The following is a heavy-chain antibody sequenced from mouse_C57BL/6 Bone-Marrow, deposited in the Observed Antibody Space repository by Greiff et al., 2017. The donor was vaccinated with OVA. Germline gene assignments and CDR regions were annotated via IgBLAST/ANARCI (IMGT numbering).Heavy chain of an antibody. CDR2: IHPNSCST. J-gene: IGHJ2*01. CDR3: TRRETYFDY. Sequence: QVQLQQPGAELVKPGASVKLSCKASGYTFTSYWMHWVKQRPGQGLEWIGMIHPNSCSTNYNEKFKRKATLTVDKSSSTAYMQLSSLTSEDSAVYNCTRRETYFDYWGRGTTLTVSS. CDR1: GYTFTSYW. V-gene: IGHV1-64*01.